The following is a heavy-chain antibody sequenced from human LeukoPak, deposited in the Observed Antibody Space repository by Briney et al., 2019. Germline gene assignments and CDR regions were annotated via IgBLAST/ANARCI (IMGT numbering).Heavy chain of an antibody. V-gene: IGHV1-18*01. Sequence: ASVKVSCKASGYTFTSYGISWVRQAPGQGLEWMGWISAYKGNTNYAQKLQGRVTMTTDTSTSTAYMELRSLRSDDTAVYYCARDSLTTVTTHGLDYWGQGTLVTVSS. CDR2: ISAYKGNT. CDR1: GYTFTSYG. J-gene: IGHJ4*02. CDR3: ARDSLTTVTTHGLDY. D-gene: IGHD4-17*01.